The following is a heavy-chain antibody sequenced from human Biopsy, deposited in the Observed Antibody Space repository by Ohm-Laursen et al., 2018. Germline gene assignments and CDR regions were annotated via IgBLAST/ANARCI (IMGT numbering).Heavy chain of an antibody. CDR3: VRGVDYYDPYHYYALDV. D-gene: IGHD3-22*01. Sequence: GTLSLTCAVYGESFNGYYWSWIRQTPGKGLEWIGEINHSGRTNYNPSLKSRVTISVDTSNNQFSLKVRSVTAADTAVYYCVRGVDYYDPYHYYALDVWGQGTTVTVSS. CDR1: GESFNGYY. J-gene: IGHJ6*02. V-gene: IGHV4-34*01. CDR2: INHSGRT.